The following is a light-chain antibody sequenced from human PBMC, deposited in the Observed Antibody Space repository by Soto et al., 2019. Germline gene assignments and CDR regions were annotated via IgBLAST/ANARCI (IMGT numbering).Light chain of an antibody. CDR3: SSHSSSSAYYV. CDR2: EVN. J-gene: IGLJ1*01. Sequence: QSALTQPASVSGSPGQSITISCTGTSSDIGYYDYVSWYQHHSGKAPKLIIYEVNNRPSGVSNRFSGSKSVNTASLTISGLQAEYEADYYCSSHSSSSAYYVFGTGTKVTVL. V-gene: IGLV2-14*01. CDR1: SSDIGYYDY.